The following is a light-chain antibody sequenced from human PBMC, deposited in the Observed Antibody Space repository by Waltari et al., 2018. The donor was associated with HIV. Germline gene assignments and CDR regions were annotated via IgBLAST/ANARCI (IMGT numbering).Light chain of an antibody. V-gene: IGKV3-15*01. CDR1: QTINNN. Sequence: EIVMTQYPATLSVSPGERATLSCRASQTINNNLAWYQQKPGQTPRLLIYGTPTRATGFPVRFSGSGSGTEFTLTISSLQSEDFADYYCQQYNNWPWTFGQGTKVEIK. J-gene: IGKJ1*01. CDR3: QQYNNWPWT. CDR2: GTP.